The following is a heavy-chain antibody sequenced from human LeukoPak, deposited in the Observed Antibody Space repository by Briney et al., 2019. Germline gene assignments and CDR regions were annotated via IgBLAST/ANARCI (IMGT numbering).Heavy chain of an antibody. CDR1: GFTFSNAW. CDR2: IKSKTDGGTT. J-gene: IGHJ6*03. V-gene: IGHV3-15*01. CDR3: ARDQSLQSDYYMDV. Sequence: GGSLRLSCAASGFTFSNAWMSWVRQAPGKGLEWVGRIKSKTDGGTTDYAAPAKGRFTISRDDSKNTLYLQMNSLKTEDTAVYYCARDQSLQSDYYMDVWGKGTTVTVSS. D-gene: IGHD3-16*02.